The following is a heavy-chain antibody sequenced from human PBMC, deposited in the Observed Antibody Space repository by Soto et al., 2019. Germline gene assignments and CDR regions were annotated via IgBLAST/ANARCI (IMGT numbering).Heavy chain of an antibody. V-gene: IGHV2-5*02. J-gene: IGHJ6*02. Sequence: QITLKESGPTLVKPTQTLTLTCTFYGFSLSTSGVGVGWIRQPPGKALEWLALIYWDDDKRYSPSLRSRLTINKNTSKNXVXLXMXYMDPVDTATYYCIQSRCGGDCLQSYASHYYYGMDVWGQGTTVTVSS. CDR2: IYWDDDK. D-gene: IGHD2-21*02. CDR3: IQSRCGGDCLQSYASHYYYGMDV. CDR1: GFSLSTSGVG.